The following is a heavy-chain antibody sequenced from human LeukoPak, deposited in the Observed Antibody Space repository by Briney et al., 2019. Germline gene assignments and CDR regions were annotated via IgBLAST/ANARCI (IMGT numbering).Heavy chain of an antibody. J-gene: IGHJ6*02. CDR1: GFTFSDYY. Sequence: GGSLRLSCAAPGFTFSDYYMIWIRQAPGKGLEWVSYISSSSSYTNYADSVKGRFTISRDNAKNSLYLQMNSLRAEDTVVYYCARGDIVVVVAATTPYYYGMDVWGQGTTVTVSS. CDR2: ISSSSSYT. D-gene: IGHD2-15*01. CDR3: ARGDIVVVVAATTPYYYGMDV. V-gene: IGHV3-11*05.